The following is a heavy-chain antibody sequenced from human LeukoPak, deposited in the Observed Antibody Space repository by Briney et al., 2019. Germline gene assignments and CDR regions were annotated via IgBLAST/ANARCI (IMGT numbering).Heavy chain of an antibody. V-gene: IGHV4-61*01. CDR1: GGSVSSGSYY. Sequence: SETLSLTCTVSGGSVSSGSYYWSWIRQPPGKGLEWIGYIYYSGSTNYNPSLKSRVTISVDTSKNQFSLKLSSVTAADTAVYYCARVPWFGELLAWFDPWGQGTLVTVSS. CDR2: IYYSGST. J-gene: IGHJ5*02. CDR3: ARVPWFGELLAWFDP. D-gene: IGHD3-10*01.